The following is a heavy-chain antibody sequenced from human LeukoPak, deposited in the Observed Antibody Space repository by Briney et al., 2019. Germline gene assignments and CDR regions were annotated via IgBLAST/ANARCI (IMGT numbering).Heavy chain of an antibody. CDR3: ARVKFDFWSGPYYSDY. J-gene: IGHJ4*02. V-gene: IGHV4-59*01. CDR1: GGSISSYY. CDR2: IYYSGST. Sequence: SETLSLTCTVSGGSISSYYWSWIRQPPGKGLEWIGYIYYSGSTNYNPSLKSRVTISVDTSKNQFSLKLSSVTAADTAVYYCARVKFDFWSGPYYSDYWGQGTLVTVSS. D-gene: IGHD3-3*01.